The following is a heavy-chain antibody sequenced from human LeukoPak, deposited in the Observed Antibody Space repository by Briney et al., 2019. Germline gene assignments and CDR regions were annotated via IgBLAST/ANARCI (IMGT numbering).Heavy chain of an antibody. D-gene: IGHD2-15*01. CDR3: ATTPHCSGGSCYSDY. CDR2: VDPEDGET. Sequence: ASVKVSCKVSGYTFTDYYMHWVPQAPGKGLEWMGLVDPEDGETIYAEEFQGRVTITADTSTDTAYMELSSLRSEDTAVYYCATTPHCSGGSCYSDYWGQGTLVTVPS. V-gene: IGHV1-69-2*01. CDR1: GYTFTDYY. J-gene: IGHJ4*02.